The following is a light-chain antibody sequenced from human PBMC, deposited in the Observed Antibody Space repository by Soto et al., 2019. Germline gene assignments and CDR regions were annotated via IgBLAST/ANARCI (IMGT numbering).Light chain of an antibody. J-gene: IGKJ1*01. CDR2: GAS. CDR1: QSVSSNY. CDR3: QQFGRSPPSWP. V-gene: IGKV3-20*01. Sequence: ETVLTQSPGTLSLSPGERATLSCRASQSVSSNYLAWYQQKPGQAPRLLMYGASTRATGIPDRFSGSGSGTDFTLTISRREPEDFAVYYCQQFGRSPPSWPFGQGTKVEIK.